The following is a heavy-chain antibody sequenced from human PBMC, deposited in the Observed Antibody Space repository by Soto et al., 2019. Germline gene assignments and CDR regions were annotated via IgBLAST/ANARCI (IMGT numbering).Heavy chain of an antibody. CDR3: ARDVARPTGLGPGY. CDR1: GFACTNYG. CDR2: ISNDGSKK. Sequence: GAAWGFACTNYGIHWVRQAPGKGLEWVAHISNDGSKKFYGDSVQGRFTISRDNSENTVYLQMTSLRPDDTAVCYCARDVARPTGLGPGYWGQGSLVTVS. D-gene: IGHD2-15*01. V-gene: IGHV3-30*03. J-gene: IGHJ4*02.